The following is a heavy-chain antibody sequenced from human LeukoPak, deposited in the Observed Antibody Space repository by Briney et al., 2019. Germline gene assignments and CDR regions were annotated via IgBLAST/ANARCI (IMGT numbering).Heavy chain of an antibody. J-gene: IGHJ6*02. CDR2: ISYDGSNK. CDR3: AKGPQARRSGSYHLGADYYYGMDV. D-gene: IGHD1-26*01. CDR1: GFTFSSYG. V-gene: IGHV3-30*18. Sequence: QTGGSLRLSCAASGFTFSSYGMHWVRQAPGKGLEWVAVISYDGSNKYYADSVKGRFTISRDNSKNTLYLQMNSLRAEDTAVYYCAKGPQARRSGSYHLGADYYYGMDVWGQGTTVTVSS.